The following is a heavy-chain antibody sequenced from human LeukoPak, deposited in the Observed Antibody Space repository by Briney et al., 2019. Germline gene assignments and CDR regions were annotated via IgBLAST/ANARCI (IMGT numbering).Heavy chain of an antibody. D-gene: IGHD6-19*01. CDR3: ANHQGRWLVSAAFDI. V-gene: IGHV3-23*01. CDR2: ISGSGGST. J-gene: IGHJ3*02. CDR1: GFTFSSYA. Sequence: PGGSLRLSCAASGFTFSSYAMSWVRQAPGKGLEWVSAISGSGGSTYYADSVKGRFTISRDNSKNTLYLQMNSLRAEDTAVYYCANHQGRWLVSAAFDIWGQGTMVTVSS.